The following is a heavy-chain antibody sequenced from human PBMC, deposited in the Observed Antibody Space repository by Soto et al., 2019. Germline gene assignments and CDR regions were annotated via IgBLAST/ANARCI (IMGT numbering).Heavy chain of an antibody. CDR3: ARDVYSSGWNSWGGYNWFDP. V-gene: IGHV4-61*01. D-gene: IGHD6-19*01. Sequence: PSETLSLTCTVSGGSVSSGSYYWSWIRQPPGKGLEWIGYIYYSGSTNYNPSLKSRVTISVDTSKNQFSLKLSSVTAADTAVYYCARDVYSSGWNSWGGYNWFDPWGQGTLVTVSS. J-gene: IGHJ5*02. CDR1: GGSVSSGSYY. CDR2: IYYSGST.